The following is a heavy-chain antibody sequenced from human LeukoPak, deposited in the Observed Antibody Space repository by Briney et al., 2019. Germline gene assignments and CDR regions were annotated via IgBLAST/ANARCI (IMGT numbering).Heavy chain of an antibody. V-gene: IGHV4-59*08. CDR3: ARHVYGEGMVV. CDR2: IHSSEGT. J-gene: IGHJ6*04. D-gene: IGHD4-17*01. Sequence: SETLSLACTVSGGSLNGYYWGWIRQPPGKGLECIGYIHSSEGTAHNASLKSRLTISLDTSKNQFSLTLSSVTAADTAVYYCARHVYGEGMVVWGKGTTVTVSS. CDR1: GGSLNGYY.